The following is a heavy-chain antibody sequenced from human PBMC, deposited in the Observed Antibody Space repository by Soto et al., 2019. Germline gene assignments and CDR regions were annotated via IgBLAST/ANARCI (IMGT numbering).Heavy chain of an antibody. CDR3: ARRMTAHFDF. CDR1: GFTFSSSA. Sequence: VQLLESGGGLVQPGGSLRLSCAASGFTFSSSAMSWVRQAPGKGLEWVSTITNSGDYISYADSVKGRFTISRDNSKNTLYLQMNSLRAEDTAIYYCARRMTAHFDFWGQGTLLTVSS. V-gene: IGHV3-23*01. D-gene: IGHD2-8*01. CDR2: ITNSGDYI. J-gene: IGHJ4*02.